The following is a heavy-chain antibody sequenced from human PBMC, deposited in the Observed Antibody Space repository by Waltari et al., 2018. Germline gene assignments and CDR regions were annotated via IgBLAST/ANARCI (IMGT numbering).Heavy chain of an antibody. CDR3: ASSIFGVIGDWFDP. J-gene: IGHJ5*02. CDR2: VYHSGTT. Sequence: QVQLQESGPGLVTPSGTLPLTCAVSGGSISNNNWWTWVRQPPGKGLEWIGAVYHSGTTNYNPSLKSRVTISVDKSKNLFSLKLTSVTAADTAVYYCASSIFGVIGDWFDPWGQGTLVTVSS. CDR1: GGSISNNNW. D-gene: IGHD3-3*01. V-gene: IGHV4-4*02.